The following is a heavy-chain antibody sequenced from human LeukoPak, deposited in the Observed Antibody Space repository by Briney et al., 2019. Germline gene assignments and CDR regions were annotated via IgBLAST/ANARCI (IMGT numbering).Heavy chain of an antibody. CDR2: ISGSGGST. CDR1: GFTFSSYA. CDR3: AKVGMVRGVYDAFDI. Sequence: TGGSLRLSCAASGFTFSSYAMSWVRQAPGKGLEWVSAISGSGGSTYYADSVKGRFTISRDNSKNTLYLQMNSLRAEDTAVYYCAKVGMVRGVYDAFDIWGQGTMVTVSS. V-gene: IGHV3-23*01. D-gene: IGHD3-10*01. J-gene: IGHJ3*02.